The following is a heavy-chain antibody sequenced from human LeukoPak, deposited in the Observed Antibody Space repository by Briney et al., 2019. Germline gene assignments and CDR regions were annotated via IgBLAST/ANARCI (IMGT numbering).Heavy chain of an antibody. D-gene: IGHD2-8*01. Sequence: GGSLRLSCAASGFTFSSYAMSWVRQAPGKGLEWVSVISGSGDSTYYADSVKGRFTISRDNSKNTLYLQMNSLRAEDTAVYYCAKDKKWSSPSDYWGQGTLVTVSS. CDR2: ISGSGDST. J-gene: IGHJ4*02. V-gene: IGHV3-23*01. CDR3: AKDKKWSSPSDY. CDR1: GFTFSSYA.